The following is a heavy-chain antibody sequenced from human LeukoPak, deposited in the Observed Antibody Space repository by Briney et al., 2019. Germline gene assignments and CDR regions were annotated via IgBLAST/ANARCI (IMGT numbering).Heavy chain of an antibody. J-gene: IGHJ6*03. CDR2: IDRTGNR. D-gene: IGHD3-10*01. V-gene: IGHV4-38-2*01. CDR1: GYSISSGYY. Sequence: PSETLSLTCAVSGYSISSGYYWGWIRQPPGNGLEWIARIDRTGNRYYNPPLKSRVTISVDTSKNQLSLKLTSLTAADTAIYYCARVDNYYGLGSFGASHYYYMDVWGKGTTVTVSS. CDR3: ARVDNYYGLGSFGASHYYYMDV.